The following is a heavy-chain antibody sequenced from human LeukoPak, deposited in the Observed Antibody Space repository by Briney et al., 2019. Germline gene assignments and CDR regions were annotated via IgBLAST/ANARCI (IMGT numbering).Heavy chain of an antibody. J-gene: IGHJ3*02. V-gene: IGHV3-23*01. D-gene: IGHD6-13*01. Sequence: PGGSLRLSCAASGFTVSSNYMSWVRQAPGKGLEWVSAISGSGGSTYYADSVKGRFTISRDNSKNTLYLQMNSLRAEDTAVYYCAKAAGAAAGTVDAFDIWGQGTMVTVSS. CDR1: GFTVSSNY. CDR3: AKAAGAAAGTVDAFDI. CDR2: ISGSGGST.